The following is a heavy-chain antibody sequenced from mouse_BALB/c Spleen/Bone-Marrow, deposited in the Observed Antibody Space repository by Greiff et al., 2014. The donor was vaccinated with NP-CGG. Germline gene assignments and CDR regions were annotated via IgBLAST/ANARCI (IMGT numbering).Heavy chain of an antibody. V-gene: IGHV1-7*01. Sequence: QVQLQPSGPELAKPGASVQMSFKASCHTLSTYWVHWGKQRPGQGLEWIGYIDPRTGYTEYNQKFKDKATLTADKSSNTAYMQLRSLTSEDSAVYYCARYWDTYWGQGTQVTVSA. J-gene: IGHJ3*01. CDR2: IDPRTGYT. CDR1: CHTLSTYW. D-gene: IGHD4-1*01. CDR3: ARYWDTY.